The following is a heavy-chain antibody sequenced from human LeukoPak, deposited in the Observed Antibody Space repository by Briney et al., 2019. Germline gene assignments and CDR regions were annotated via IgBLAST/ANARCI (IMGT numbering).Heavy chain of an antibody. CDR1: GGTFSSYA. D-gene: IGHD1-26*01. Sequence: ASVKVSCKASGGTFSSYAISWVRQAPGQGLEWMGRIIPILGIANYAQKFQGRVTITAGKSTSTAYMELSSLRSEDTAVYYCARDHRSEWELPVGWGQGTLVTVSS. V-gene: IGHV1-69*04. J-gene: IGHJ4*02. CDR3: ARDHRSEWELPVG. CDR2: IIPILGIA.